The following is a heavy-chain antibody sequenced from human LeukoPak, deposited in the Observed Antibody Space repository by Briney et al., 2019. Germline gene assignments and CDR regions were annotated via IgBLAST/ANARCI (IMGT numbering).Heavy chain of an antibody. CDR1: GGSISSSSYY. CDR2: IYYSGST. J-gene: IGHJ2*01. D-gene: IGHD6-13*01. V-gene: IGHV4-39*07. CDR3: ARRIRSYRIAAAGPRYWYFDL. Sequence: PSETLSLTCTVSGGSISSSSYYWGRIRQPPGKGLEWIGSIYYSGSTYYNPSLKSRVTISVDTSKNQFSLKLSSVTAADTAVYYCARRIRSYRIAAAGPRYWYFDLWGRGTLVTVSS.